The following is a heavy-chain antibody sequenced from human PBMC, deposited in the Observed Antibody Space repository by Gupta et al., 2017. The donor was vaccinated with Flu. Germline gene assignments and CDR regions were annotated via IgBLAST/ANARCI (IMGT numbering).Heavy chain of an antibody. CDR3: ARQGETGF. Sequence: QVRLVQSGAEAKKPGASLKVSCTASGYTFTDYYIHWVRHAPGQGLEWMGWINPKNGGTNYAQKFQGRVTLTRDTSFNTAYMELSSLKSDDTAVYYCARQGETGFWGQGTLVTVPS. D-gene: IGHD1-14*01. CDR2: INPKNGGT. CDR1: GYTFTDYY. V-gene: IGHV1-2*02. J-gene: IGHJ4*02.